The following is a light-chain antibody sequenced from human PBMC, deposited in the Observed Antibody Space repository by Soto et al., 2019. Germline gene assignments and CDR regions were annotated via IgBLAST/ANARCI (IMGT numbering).Light chain of an antibody. V-gene: IGLV1-40*01. CDR1: SSNIGAGYD. J-gene: IGLJ2*01. CDR2: GNS. CDR3: QSYDSSLSVHHVV. Sequence: QSVLTQPPSVSGAPGQRVTISCTGSSSNIGAGYDVHWYQQLPGTAPKLLIYGNSNRPSGVPDRFSGSKSGTSASLAITGLQAEDEADYYCQSYDSSLSVHHVVFGGGTQLTVL.